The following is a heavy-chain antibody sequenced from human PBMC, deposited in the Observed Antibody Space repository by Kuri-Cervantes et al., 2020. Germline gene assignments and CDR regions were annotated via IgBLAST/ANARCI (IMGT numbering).Heavy chain of an antibody. CDR2: IYYSGST. Sequence: GSLRLSCNVSGGSIRSYYWSWIRQPPGKGLEWIGYIYYSGSTNYNPSLKSRVTISVDTSKNQFSLKLSSVTAADTAVYYCARLPVNYDFWSGRTLPDAFDIWGQGTMVTVSS. CDR1: GGSIRSYY. J-gene: IGHJ3*02. V-gene: IGHV4-59*01. D-gene: IGHD3-3*01. CDR3: ARLPVNYDFWSGRTLPDAFDI.